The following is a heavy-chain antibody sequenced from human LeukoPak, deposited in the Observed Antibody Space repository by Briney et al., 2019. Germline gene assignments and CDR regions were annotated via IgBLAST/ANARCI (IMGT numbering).Heavy chain of an antibody. V-gene: IGHV4-34*01. D-gene: IGHD2-15*01. J-gene: IGHJ6*02. CDR1: GGSFSGYY. Sequence: SETLSLTCAVYGGSFSGYYWSWIRQPPGKGLEWIGEINHSGSTNYNPSLKSRVTISVDTSKNQFSLKLSSVTAADTAVYYCARVARYCSGGSCLLHSPYGMDVWGQGTTVTVSS. CDR2: INHSGST. CDR3: ARVARYCSGGSCLLHSPYGMDV.